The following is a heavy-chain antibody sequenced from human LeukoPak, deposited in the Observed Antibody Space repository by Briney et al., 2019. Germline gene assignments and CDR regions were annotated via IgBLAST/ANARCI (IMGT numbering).Heavy chain of an antibody. CDR1: GFTVSSNY. V-gene: IGHV3-66*01. CDR3: ARDSPGYLAYDS. J-gene: IGHJ4*02. D-gene: IGHD1-1*01. CDR2: IYSGGST. Sequence: GGSVRLSCAASGFTVSSNYMSWVRQAPGKGLEWVSVIYSGGSTYYADSVKGRFTISRDNSKNTLYLQMNSLRAEDTAVYYCARDSPGYLAYDSWGQGTLVTVSS.